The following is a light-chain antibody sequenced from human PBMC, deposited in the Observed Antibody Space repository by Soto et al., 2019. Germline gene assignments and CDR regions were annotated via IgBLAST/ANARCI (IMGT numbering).Light chain of an antibody. Sequence: VLTQSPATLSVSPGERVTLSCRASQSVSSLLAWYQQKPGQAPRLLIYSTSTRATGIPARFSGSGSGTEFTLTISSLQSEDFAFYYCQQYHYWPYTFGQGTKLEI. CDR3: QQYHYWPYT. V-gene: IGKV3-15*01. J-gene: IGKJ2*01. CDR2: STS. CDR1: QSVSSL.